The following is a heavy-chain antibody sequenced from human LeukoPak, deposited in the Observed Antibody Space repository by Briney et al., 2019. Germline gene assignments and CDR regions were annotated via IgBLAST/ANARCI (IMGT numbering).Heavy chain of an antibody. CDR3: AKDVLVRYYDSSGYYCDY. CDR2: ISGSGGST. CDR1: GFTFSSYA. Sequence: TGGSLRLSCAAPGFTFSSYAMFWVRQAPGKGLEWVSAISGSGGSTYYADSVQGRFTISRDNSKNTVYLQMNSLRAEDTAVYYCAKDVLVRYYDSSGYYCDYWGQGTLVTVSS. V-gene: IGHV3-23*01. J-gene: IGHJ4*02. D-gene: IGHD3-22*01.